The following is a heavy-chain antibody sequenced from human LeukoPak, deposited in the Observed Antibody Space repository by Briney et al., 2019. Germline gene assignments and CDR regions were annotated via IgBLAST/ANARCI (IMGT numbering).Heavy chain of an antibody. CDR1: GFTFSSYW. CDR3: ARDRGVALQLWTDLDY. J-gene: IGHJ4*02. Sequence: GGSLRLSCAASGFTFSSYWMSWVRQAPGKGLEWVANIKQDGSEKYYVDSVKGRFTISRDSAKNSLYLQMDSLRADDTAVYYCARDRGVALQLWTDLDYWGRGTLVTVSS. V-gene: IGHV3-7*01. D-gene: IGHD5-18*01. CDR2: IKQDGSEK.